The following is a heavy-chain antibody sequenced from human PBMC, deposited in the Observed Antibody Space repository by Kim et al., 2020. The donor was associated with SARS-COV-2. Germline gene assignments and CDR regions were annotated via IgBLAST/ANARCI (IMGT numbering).Heavy chain of an antibody. Sequence: ASVKVSCKASGYTFTSYYMHWVRQAPGQGLEWMGIINPSGGSTTYAQKFQGRVTMTRDTSTSTVYMELSSLRSEDTAVYYCAREATPLWDYVWGSYRWFDPWGQGTLVTVSS. J-gene: IGHJ5*02. D-gene: IGHD3-16*02. CDR1: GYTFTSYY. CDR2: INPSGGST. CDR3: AREATPLWDYVWGSYRWFDP. V-gene: IGHV1-46*01.